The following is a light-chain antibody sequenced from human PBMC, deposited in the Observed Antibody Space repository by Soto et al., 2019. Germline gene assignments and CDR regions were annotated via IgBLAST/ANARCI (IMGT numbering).Light chain of an antibody. CDR1: QSVSNNY. Sequence: EIVLTQSPGTLSLSPGERDTLSCRASQSVSNNYLAWYQQKPGQAPRLLIYGASNRATGIPDRFSGSGSQTDFTLTISRLEPEDFAVYYCQQYGTSPRTFGQGTKVDIK. J-gene: IGKJ1*01. CDR2: GAS. V-gene: IGKV3-20*01. CDR3: QQYGTSPRT.